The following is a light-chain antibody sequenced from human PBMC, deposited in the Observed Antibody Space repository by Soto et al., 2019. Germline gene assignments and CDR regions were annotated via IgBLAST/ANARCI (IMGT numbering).Light chain of an antibody. CDR1: RLGDTF. J-gene: IGLJ1*01. CDR2: QDT. CDR3: QAWDSTTGL. V-gene: IGLV3-1*01. Sequence: SYELTQPPSVSVSPGQTATITCSGDRLGDTFACWYQQKPGQSPVLVIYQDTKRPSGVPERFSGSSSGNTATLTISGTQTVDEADYYCQAWDSTTGLFGSGTKLTVL.